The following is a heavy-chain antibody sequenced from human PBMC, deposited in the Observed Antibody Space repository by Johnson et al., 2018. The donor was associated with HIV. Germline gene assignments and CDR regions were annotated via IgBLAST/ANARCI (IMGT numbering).Heavy chain of an antibody. CDR1: GFSFSSYA. V-gene: IGHV3-30*04. CDR3: AKGVDYYDSSPADAFDI. CDR2: ISYDGSDK. D-gene: IGHD3-22*01. J-gene: IGHJ3*02. Sequence: QVQLVESGGGVVRPGGSLRLSCAASGFSFSSYAMHWVRQAPAKGLEWVAVISYDGSDKYYADSVKGRFTISRDNSKNTLYLQMNSLRAEDTAVYYCAKGVDYYDSSPADAFDIWGQGTMVTVSS.